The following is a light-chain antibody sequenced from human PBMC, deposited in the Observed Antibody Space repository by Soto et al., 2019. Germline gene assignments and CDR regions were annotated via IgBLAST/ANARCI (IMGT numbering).Light chain of an antibody. V-gene: IGKV3-11*01. Sequence: EIVLTQSPANLSLSPGERAALSYRASQSVSSSSAWYQQKPGRAPRLLIYDASSRATVIPARFSGSGSGTDFTLTISRLEPEDFALYYCQHYQSGHPITFGQGTRLEI. CDR3: QHYQSGHPIT. CDR2: DAS. CDR1: QSVSSS. J-gene: IGKJ5*01.